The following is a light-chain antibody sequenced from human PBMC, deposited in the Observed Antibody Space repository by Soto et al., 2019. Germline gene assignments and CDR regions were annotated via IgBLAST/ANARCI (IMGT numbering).Light chain of an antibody. CDR1: QSVSNNY. Sequence: EVVLTQSPGTLSLSPGERATLSCRASQSVSNNYLAWYQQKPGQSPKLLICGSSDRATGIPDRFSGSGSGKDFTLTISSLEPEDFAVYYCQQYGSSPPYTFGQGTNLEIK. CDR3: QQYGSSPPYT. J-gene: IGKJ2*01. V-gene: IGKV3-20*01. CDR2: GSS.